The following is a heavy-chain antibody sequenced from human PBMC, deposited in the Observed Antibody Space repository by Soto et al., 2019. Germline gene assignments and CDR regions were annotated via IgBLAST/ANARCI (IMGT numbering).Heavy chain of an antibody. CDR1: GFTFSSYA. D-gene: IGHD3-9*01. V-gene: IGHV3-30-3*01. J-gene: IGHJ6*02. CDR2: ISYDGSNK. CDR3: ARDRRYYDILTGYYKRDYYYGRDV. Sequence: QVQLVESGGGVVQPGRSLRLSCAASGFTFSSYAMHWVRQAPGKGLEWVAVISYDGSNKYYADSVKGRFTISRDNSKNTLYLQMNSLRAEDTAVYYCARDRRYYDILTGYYKRDYYYGRDVWCQGTTLTVSS.